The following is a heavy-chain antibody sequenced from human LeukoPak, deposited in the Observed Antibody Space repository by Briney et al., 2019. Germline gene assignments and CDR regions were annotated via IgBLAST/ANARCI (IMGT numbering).Heavy chain of an antibody. D-gene: IGHD3-10*01. Sequence: SETLSLTCAVSGGSIGSSNWWSWVRQPPGKGLEWIGEIYHSGSTNYNPSLKSRVTISVDKSKNQFSLKLSSVTAADTAVYYCARDIPGETAGWFRSRTYGMDVWGQGTTVTVSS. CDR2: IYHSGST. CDR1: GGSIGSSNW. V-gene: IGHV4-4*02. J-gene: IGHJ6*02. CDR3: ARDIPGETAGWFRSRTYGMDV.